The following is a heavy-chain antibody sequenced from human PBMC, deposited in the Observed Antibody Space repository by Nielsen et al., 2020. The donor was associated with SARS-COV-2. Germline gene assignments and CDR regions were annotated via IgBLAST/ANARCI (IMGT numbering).Heavy chain of an antibody. V-gene: IGHV3-13*04. CDR2: IGTAGDT. CDR1: GFTFDDYA. Sequence: GGSLRLSCAASGFTFDDYAMHWVRQATGKGLEWVSAIGTAGDTYYPGSVKGRFTISRENAKNSLYLQLNSLRAGDTAVYYCARGYDSSGYLRPIDAFDIWGQGTMVTVSS. CDR3: ARGYDSSGYLRPIDAFDI. D-gene: IGHD3-22*01. J-gene: IGHJ3*02.